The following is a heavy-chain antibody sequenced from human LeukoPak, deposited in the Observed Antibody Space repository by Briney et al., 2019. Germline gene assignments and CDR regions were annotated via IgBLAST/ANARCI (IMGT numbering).Heavy chain of an antibody. D-gene: IGHD1-1*01. CDR2: IYSSGST. Sequence: SETLSLTCTVSGGSISSYYWSWIRQPPGKGLEWIGYIYSSGSTNYNPSLKSRVTISVDTSKNQFSLKLSSVTAADTAVYYCASMSTGTMGYWGQGTPVTVSS. V-gene: IGHV4-59*01. J-gene: IGHJ4*02. CDR3: ASMSTGTMGY. CDR1: GGSISSYY.